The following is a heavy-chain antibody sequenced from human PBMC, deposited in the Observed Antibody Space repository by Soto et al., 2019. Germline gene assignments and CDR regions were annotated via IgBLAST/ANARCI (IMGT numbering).Heavy chain of an antibody. Sequence: SVKVSCKASGGTFSSYAISWVRQAPGQGREWMGGIIPIFGTANYAQKFQGRVTITADESTSTAYMELSSLRYEDTAVYYCARLGAPGYYYYGMDVWGQGTTVTVSS. V-gene: IGHV1-69*13. D-gene: IGHD3-16*01. CDR2: IIPIFGTA. J-gene: IGHJ6*02. CDR3: ARLGAPGYYYYGMDV. CDR1: GGTFSSYA.